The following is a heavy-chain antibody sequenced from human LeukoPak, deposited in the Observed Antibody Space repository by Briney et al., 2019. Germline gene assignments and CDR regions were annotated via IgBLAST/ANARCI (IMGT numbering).Heavy chain of an antibody. D-gene: IGHD6-13*01. CDR1: GFTFSSYW. J-gene: IGHJ6*02. V-gene: IGHV3-30*03. CDR3: ARVLGYYYAMDV. Sequence: GGSLRLSCAASGFTFSSYWMHWVRQAPGKGLEWVAVISYDGSNKYYADSVKGRFTISRDNSKNTLYLQMNSLRAEDTAVYYCARVLGYYYAMDVWGQGTTDTVSS. CDR2: ISYDGSNK.